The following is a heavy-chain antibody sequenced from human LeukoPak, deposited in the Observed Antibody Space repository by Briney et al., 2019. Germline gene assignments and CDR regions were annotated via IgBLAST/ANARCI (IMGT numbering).Heavy chain of an antibody. Sequence: GGSLRLSCAASGFTFSSYGMHWVRQAPGKGLESVAVIWYDGSNKYYADSVKGRFTISRDNSKNTLYLQMNSLRAEDTAVYYCARDITPRGSGVFDYWGQGTLVTVSS. V-gene: IGHV3-33*01. CDR3: ARDITPRGSGVFDY. J-gene: IGHJ4*02. CDR1: GFTFSSYG. D-gene: IGHD1-20*01. CDR2: IWYDGSNK.